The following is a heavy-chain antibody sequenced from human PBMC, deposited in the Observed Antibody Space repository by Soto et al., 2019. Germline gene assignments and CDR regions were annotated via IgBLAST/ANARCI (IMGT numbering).Heavy chain of an antibody. CDR1: GGSISSSSYY. J-gene: IGHJ5*02. D-gene: IGHD2-2*01. Sequence: QLQLQESGPGLVKPSETQSLTCTVSGGSISSSSYYWGWIRQPPGKGLEWIGSIYYSGSTYYNPSLKSRVTISVDTSKNQFSLKLSSVTAADTAVYYCAKDGRDCSSTSCYGGGNWFDPWGQGTLVTVSS. CDR3: AKDGRDCSSTSCYGGGNWFDP. CDR2: IYYSGST. V-gene: IGHV4-39*02.